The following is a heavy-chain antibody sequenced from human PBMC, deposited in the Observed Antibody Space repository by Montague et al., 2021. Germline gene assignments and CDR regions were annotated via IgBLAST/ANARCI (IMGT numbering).Heavy chain of an antibody. CDR1: GGSISSGGYY. CDR2: IFYSGNT. V-gene: IGHV4-31*03. D-gene: IGHD3-10*01. Sequence: TLSLTCTVSGGSISSGGYYWSWIRQFPGKGLEWIGYIFYSGNTYYNPSLKSRVTISVDTSKNQFSLKLSSVTAADTAVYYCARAEDYYGSGSYLGFDYWGQGTLVTVSS. J-gene: IGHJ4*02. CDR3: ARAEDYYGSGSYLGFDY.